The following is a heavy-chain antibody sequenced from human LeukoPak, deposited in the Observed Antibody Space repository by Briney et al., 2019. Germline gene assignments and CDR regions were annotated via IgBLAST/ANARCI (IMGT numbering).Heavy chain of an antibody. CDR1: GGSISSYY. CDR2: INHSGST. Sequence: SETLSLTCTVSGGSISSYYWSWIRQPPGKGLEWIGEINHSGSTNYNPSLKSRVTISVDTSKNQFSLKLSSVTAADTAVYYCASLTMIVVPWGQGTLVTVSS. D-gene: IGHD3-22*01. J-gene: IGHJ4*02. CDR3: ASLTMIVVP. V-gene: IGHV4-34*01.